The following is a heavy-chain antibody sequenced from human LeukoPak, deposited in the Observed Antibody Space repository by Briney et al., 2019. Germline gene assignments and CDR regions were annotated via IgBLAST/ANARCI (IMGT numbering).Heavy chain of an antibody. CDR1: GGTFSSYA. V-gene: IGHV1-69*13. CDR2: IIPIFGTA. CDR3: ARGSLRYFDWLSNNWFDP. Sequence: ASVKVSCKASGGTFSSYAISWVRQAPGQGLEWMGGIIPIFGTANYAQKFQGRVTITADESTSTAYMELSSLRSEDRAVYYCARGSLRYFDWLSNNWFDPWGQGTLVTVSS. J-gene: IGHJ5*02. D-gene: IGHD3-9*01.